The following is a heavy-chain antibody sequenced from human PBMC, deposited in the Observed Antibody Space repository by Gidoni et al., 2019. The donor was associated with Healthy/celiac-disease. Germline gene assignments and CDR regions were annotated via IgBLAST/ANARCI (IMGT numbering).Heavy chain of an antibody. Sequence: QLQLQESCPGLVKPSETLSLTCTVPGGSISSSSYHWGRSRQPPGQGLGWIGSDHYSGSPSYNPSLKRRVTISVDTSKHQFSLKLSSVTAADTAVYYCARTLFSGVTTVGGDYYYYMDVWGKGTTVTVSS. J-gene: IGHJ6*03. CDR1: GGSISSSSYH. CDR2: DHYSGSP. V-gene: IGHV4-39*01. CDR3: ARTLFSGVTTVGGDYYYYMDV. D-gene: IGHD4-17*01.